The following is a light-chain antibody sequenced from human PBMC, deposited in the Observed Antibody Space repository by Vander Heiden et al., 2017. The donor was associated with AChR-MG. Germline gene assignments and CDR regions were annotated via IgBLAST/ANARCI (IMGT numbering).Light chain of an antibody. V-gene: IGLV8-61*01. CDR2: NTD. CDR3: ALYMGSGIWV. Sequence: QTVVTQDPSFSVSPGGTATLTCGLISGPVPTTYYPSWYHQTPGQAPRTLIYNTDTRSSGVPGRFSGSILGNKAALTITGAQADDESNYYCALYMGSGIWVFGGGTKLTVL. J-gene: IGLJ3*02. CDR1: SGPVPTTYY.